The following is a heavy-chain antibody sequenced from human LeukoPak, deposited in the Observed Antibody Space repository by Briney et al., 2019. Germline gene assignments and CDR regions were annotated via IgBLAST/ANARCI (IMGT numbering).Heavy chain of an antibody. V-gene: IGHV4-39*01. CDR2: IYYSGST. Sequence: XETLSLTCTVSGGSISSSSYYWGWIRQPPGKGLEWIGSIYYSGSTYYNPSLKSRVTISVDTSKNQFSLKLSSVTAADTAVYYCARSHTYYYGSGSYSFDYWGQGTLVTVSS. CDR1: GGSISSSSYY. CDR3: ARSHTYYYGSGSYSFDY. D-gene: IGHD3-10*01. J-gene: IGHJ4*02.